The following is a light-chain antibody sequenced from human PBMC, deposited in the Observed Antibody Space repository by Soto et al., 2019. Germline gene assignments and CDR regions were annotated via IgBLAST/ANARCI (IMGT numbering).Light chain of an antibody. CDR1: SSDVWTYNL. J-gene: IGLJ2*01. Sequence: QSVLTQPASVSGSPGQSITISCTGPSSDVWTYNLVSWYQQHPGKAPKLIIYADIKRPSEVSDRFSASKSGNTASLTISGLQPEDEADYDCCSYASTTTVVFGGGTKVTVL. V-gene: IGLV2-23*01. CDR3: CSYASTTTVV. CDR2: ADI.